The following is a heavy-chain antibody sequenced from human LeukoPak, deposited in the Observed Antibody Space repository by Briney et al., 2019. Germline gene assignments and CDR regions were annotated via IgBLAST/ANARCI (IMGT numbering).Heavy chain of an antibody. V-gene: IGHV1-2*02. J-gene: IGHJ4*02. CDR1: GYTFTGYY. CDR3: ARGGGTSCLLGYCSGGSRY. Sequence: ASVKVSCKASGYTFTGYYVHWVRQAPGQGLEWMGWINPNSGGTNYAQKFQGRVTMTRDTSISTAYMELSRLRSDDTAVYYCARGGGTSCLLGYCSGGSRYWGQGTLVTVSS. CDR2: INPNSGGT. D-gene: IGHD2-15*01.